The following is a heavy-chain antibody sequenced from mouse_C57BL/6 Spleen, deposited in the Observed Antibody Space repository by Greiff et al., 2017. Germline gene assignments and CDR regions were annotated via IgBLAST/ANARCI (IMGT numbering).Heavy chain of an antibody. CDR2: IDPENGDT. Sequence: VHVKQSGAELVRPGASVKLSCTASGFNIKDDYMHWVKQRPEQGLEWIGWIDPENGDTEYASKFQGKATITADTSSNTAYLQLSSLTSEDTAVYYCTTNYLYWGQGTTLTVSS. CDR3: TTNYLY. J-gene: IGHJ2*01. V-gene: IGHV14-4*01. D-gene: IGHD5-5*01. CDR1: GFNIKDDY.